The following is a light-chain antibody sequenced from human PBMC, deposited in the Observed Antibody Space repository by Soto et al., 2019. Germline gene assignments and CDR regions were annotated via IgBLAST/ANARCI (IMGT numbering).Light chain of an antibody. CDR1: NSNIGAGYD. V-gene: IGLV1-40*01. Sequence: QSVLTQPPSLSGALGQRVTISCAGSNSNIGAGYDVHWYQQLPRSAPKLLIYGDTNRPSGVPDRFSGSKSGASASLAITGLQAEDEADYYCQSFDSSLLGHLVFGGGTKLTVL. CDR3: QSFDSSLLGHLV. CDR2: GDT. J-gene: IGLJ3*02.